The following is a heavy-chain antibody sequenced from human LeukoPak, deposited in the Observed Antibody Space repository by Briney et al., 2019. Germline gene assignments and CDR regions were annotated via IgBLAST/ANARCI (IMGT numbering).Heavy chain of an antibody. CDR3: AKDQDWPTAMITN. D-gene: IGHD5-18*01. J-gene: IGHJ4*02. CDR2: ISRSGGST. CDR1: GFTFNNYT. V-gene: IGHV3-23*01. Sequence: GGSLRLSCAASGFTFNNYTMSWVRQAPGKGLEWVSTISRSGGSTYYADSVKGRFTISRDNSKNMLYLQMNSLRAEDTAVYYCAKDQDWPTAMITNWGQGTLVTVSS.